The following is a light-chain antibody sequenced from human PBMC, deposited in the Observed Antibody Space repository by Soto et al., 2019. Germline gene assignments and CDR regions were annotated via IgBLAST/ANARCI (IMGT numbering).Light chain of an antibody. CDR1: QGISNY. V-gene: IGKV1-9*01. J-gene: IGKJ4*01. Sequence: DIQLTQSPSFLSASIGDRVTITCRASQGISNYLGWYQQEPGKAPKLLIYGSSILQSGVPSRFSGSGSGTEFTLTISSLQAEDFATYYCQHLNSLLTFGGGTKVEIK. CDR3: QHLNSLLT. CDR2: GSS.